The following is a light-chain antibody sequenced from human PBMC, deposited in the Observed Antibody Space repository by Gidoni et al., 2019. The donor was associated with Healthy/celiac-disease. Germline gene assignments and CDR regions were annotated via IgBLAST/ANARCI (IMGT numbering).Light chain of an antibody. CDR2: QDS. CDR1: KLGDKY. J-gene: IGLJ1*01. V-gene: IGLV3-1*01. CDR3: QAWDSSTEV. Sequence: SYELTQPPSVAVSPGPTASITCSGDKLGDKYACWYQQKPGQSPVLVIYQDSKRPSVIPERFSGSNSGNTATLTISGTQAMDEADYYCQAWDSSTEVFGTGTKVTVL.